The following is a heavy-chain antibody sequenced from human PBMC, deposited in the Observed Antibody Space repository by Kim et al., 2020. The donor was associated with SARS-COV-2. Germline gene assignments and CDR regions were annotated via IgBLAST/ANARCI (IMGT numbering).Heavy chain of an antibody. CDR3: ARETNYIYDFWSGYKDY. CDR1: GYTFTGYY. Sequence: ASVKVSCKASGYTFTGYYMHWVRQAPGQGLEWMGRINPNSGGTNYAQKFQGRVTMTRDTSISTAYMELSRLRSDDTAVYYCARETNYIYDFWSGYKDYWGQGTLVTVSS. CDR2: INPNSGGT. D-gene: IGHD3-3*01. V-gene: IGHV1-2*06. J-gene: IGHJ4*02.